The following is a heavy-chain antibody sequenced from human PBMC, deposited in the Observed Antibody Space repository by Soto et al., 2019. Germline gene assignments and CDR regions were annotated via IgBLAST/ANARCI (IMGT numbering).Heavy chain of an antibody. D-gene: IGHD3-10*01. J-gene: IGHJ6*02. CDR1: GFTFSSYW. Sequence: EVRLVESGGGLVQPGGSLRLSCAASGFTFSSYWMHWVRQAPGKGLVWVSRINNDGSGTHYADSVKGRFTISRDNAKNTLYLQMNRRRAEDTAVYYCAREPGEVDYGMDVWGQGTTVTVSS. CDR2: INNDGSGT. CDR3: AREPGEVDYGMDV. V-gene: IGHV3-74*01.